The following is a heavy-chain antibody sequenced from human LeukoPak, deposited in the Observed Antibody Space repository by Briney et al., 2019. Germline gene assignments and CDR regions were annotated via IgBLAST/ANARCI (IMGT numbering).Heavy chain of an antibody. CDR2: FDPEDGET. J-gene: IGHJ3*02. D-gene: IGHD3-10*01. CDR1: GGTFSSYA. CDR3: ATDRGAPDAFDI. V-gene: IGHV1-24*01. Sequence: ASVKVSCKASGGTFSSYAISWVRQAPGQGLEWMGGFDPEDGETIYAQKFQGRVTMTEDTSTDTAYMELSSLRSEDTAVYYCATDRGAPDAFDIWGQGTMVTVSS.